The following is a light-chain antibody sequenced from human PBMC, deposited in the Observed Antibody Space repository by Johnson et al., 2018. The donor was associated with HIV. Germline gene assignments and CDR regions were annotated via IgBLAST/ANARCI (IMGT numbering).Light chain of an antibody. J-gene: IGLJ1*01. CDR2: ENN. V-gene: IGLV1-51*02. CDR1: SSNIGNNY. Sequence: QSVLTQPPSVSAAPGQKVTISCSGSSSNIGNNYVSWYQQLPGTAPKLLFYENNKRPSGIPDRFSGSKSGTSATLGITGLQTGDEADYYCGTWDSSLSARVFGTGTKVTVL. CDR3: GTWDSSLSARV.